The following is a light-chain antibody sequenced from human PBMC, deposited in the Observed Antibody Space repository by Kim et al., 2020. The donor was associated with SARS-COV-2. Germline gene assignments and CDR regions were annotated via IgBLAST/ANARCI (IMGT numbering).Light chain of an antibody. J-gene: IGKJ4*01. CDR1: PGIISTY. CDR3: HYYGTSFLT. CDR2: GAS. Sequence: SPGEGATLSCRASPGIISTYLAWFQQKPGQAPRLLIYGASYRATDIPDRFSGSASGTVFTLTISRLEPEDSAVYYCHYYGTSFLTFGEGTKVDIK. V-gene: IGKV3-20*01.